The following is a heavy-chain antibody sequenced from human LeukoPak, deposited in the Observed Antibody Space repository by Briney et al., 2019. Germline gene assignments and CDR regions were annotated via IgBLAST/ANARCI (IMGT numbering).Heavy chain of an antibody. D-gene: IGHD3-10*01. J-gene: IGHJ6*04. CDR3: ARHATEPKRRGRGGANRVTYNLDV. V-gene: IGHV3-74*01. CDR1: GFTFSSYW. CDR2: INSDGSST. Sequence: GSLRLSCAASGFTFSSYWMHWVRQAPGKGLVWVSRINSDGSSTSYADSVKGRFTISRDNAKNTLYLQMNSLRAEDTAVYYCARHATEPKRRGRGGANRVTYNLDVWGKGTTVTISS.